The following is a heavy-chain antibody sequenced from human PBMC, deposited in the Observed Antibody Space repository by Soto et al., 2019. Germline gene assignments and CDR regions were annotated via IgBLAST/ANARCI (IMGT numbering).Heavy chain of an antibody. J-gene: IGHJ3*02. V-gene: IGHV1-46*01. CDR1: GYTFTSYY. D-gene: IGHD1-7*01. CDR2: INPSGGST. CDR3: ARCLGWKLELLGHDAFDI. Sequence: ASVKVSCKASGYTFTSYYMHWVRHAPGQGLEWMGIINPSGGSTSYAQKFQGRVTMTRDTSTSTVYMELSSLRSEDTAVYYCARCLGWKLELLGHDAFDIWGQGTMVTVSS.